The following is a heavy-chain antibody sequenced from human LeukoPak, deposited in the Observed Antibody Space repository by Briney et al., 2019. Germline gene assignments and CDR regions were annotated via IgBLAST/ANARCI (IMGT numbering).Heavy chain of an antibody. CDR3: ARWERWLQPLGAFDI. CDR2: IYYSGST. V-gene: IGHV4-59*01. CDR1: GGSIRTYY. D-gene: IGHD5-24*01. J-gene: IGHJ3*02. Sequence: PSETLSLTCTVSGGSIRTYYWSWIRQPPGKGLEWIGYIYYSGSTNFNPSLKSRVTISLDTSKNQFSLRLSSVTAADTAVYYCARWERWLQPLGAFDIWGQGTMVTVSS.